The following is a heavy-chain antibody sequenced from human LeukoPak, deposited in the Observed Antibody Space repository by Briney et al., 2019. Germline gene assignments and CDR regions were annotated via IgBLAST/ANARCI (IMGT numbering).Heavy chain of an antibody. V-gene: IGHV3-30-3*01. CDR1: GFTFSSYA. J-gene: IGHJ4*02. CDR2: ISYDGSNK. CDR3: AKGYRSSWSSHFDY. Sequence: GGSLRLSCAASGFTFSSYAMHWARQAPGKGLEWVAVISYDGSNKYYADSVKGRFTISRDNAKNSLYLQMNSLRAEDTALYYCAKGYRSSWSSHFDYWGQGTLVTVSS. D-gene: IGHD6-13*01.